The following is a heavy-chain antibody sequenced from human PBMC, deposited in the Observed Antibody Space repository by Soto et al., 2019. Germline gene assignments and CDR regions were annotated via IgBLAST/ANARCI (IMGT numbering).Heavy chain of an antibody. D-gene: IGHD6-13*01. CDR3: ARANMTAALFDL. J-gene: IGHJ4*02. CDR2: ISSSSSYT. V-gene: IGHV3-11*06. Sequence: EGSRSRSCTASGVSFSYSYRSWISKAQGKGLGWVSYISSSSSYTNYADAVKGRCTITRDNAKNSLYLQMNSLRAEDTAVYYCARANMTAALFDLWCQGTLVHVSS. CDR1: GVSFSYSY.